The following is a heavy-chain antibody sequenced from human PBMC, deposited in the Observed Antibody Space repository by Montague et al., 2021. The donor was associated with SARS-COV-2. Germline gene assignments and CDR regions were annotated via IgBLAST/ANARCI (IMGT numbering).Heavy chain of an antibody. CDR1: GYSISSGYY. J-gene: IGHJ4*02. D-gene: IGHD4-23*01. V-gene: IGHV4-38-2*02. CDR2: IYHSGST. CDR3: ARAVETTVVTHFDY. Sequence: SETLSLTCTVSGYSISSGYYWGWIRQPPGKGLEWIGSIYHSGSTYYNPSLKSRVTISVDTSKNQFSLKLTSVTAADTAVYYCARAVETTVVTHFDYWGQGTLVTVSS.